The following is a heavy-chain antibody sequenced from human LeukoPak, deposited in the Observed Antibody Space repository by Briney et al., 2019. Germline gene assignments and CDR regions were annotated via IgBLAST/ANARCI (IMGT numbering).Heavy chain of an antibody. CDR2: ISGSGGST. CDR3: ANGQGTVTLFDY. Sequence: QSGGSLRLSCAASGFILSSYGIHWVRQAPGKGLEWVSAISGSGGSTYYADSVKGRFTISRDNSKNTLYLQMNSLRAEDTAVYYCANGQGTVTLFDYWGQGTLVTVSS. D-gene: IGHD4-11*01. J-gene: IGHJ4*02. CDR1: GFILSSYG. V-gene: IGHV3-23*01.